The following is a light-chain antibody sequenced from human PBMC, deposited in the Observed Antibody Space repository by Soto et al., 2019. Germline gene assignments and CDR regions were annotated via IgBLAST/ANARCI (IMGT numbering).Light chain of an antibody. V-gene: IGKV3-20*01. CDR3: QQYDNSFT. Sequence: EIVLTQSPGTLSLSPGERATLSCRASQSVSSTYLVWYQQKPGQAPRLLIYGASSRATGIPDRFSGSGSGTDFTLTISRLEPEDFAVYYCQQYDNSFTFGPGTKVDIK. J-gene: IGKJ3*01. CDR1: QSVSSTY. CDR2: GAS.